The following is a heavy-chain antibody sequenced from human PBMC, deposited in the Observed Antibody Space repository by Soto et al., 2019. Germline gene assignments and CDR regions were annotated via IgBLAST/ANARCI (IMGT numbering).Heavy chain of an antibody. Sequence: PSETLSLTCTVSGGSISSSSYYWGWIRQPPGKGLEWIGSIYYSGSTYYNPSLKSRVTISVDTSKNQFSLKLSSVTAADTAVYYCARLTPSAGYWGQGTLVTVSS. D-gene: IGHD6-13*01. CDR1: GGSISSSSYY. J-gene: IGHJ4*02. CDR2: IYYSGST. CDR3: ARLTPSAGY. V-gene: IGHV4-39*01.